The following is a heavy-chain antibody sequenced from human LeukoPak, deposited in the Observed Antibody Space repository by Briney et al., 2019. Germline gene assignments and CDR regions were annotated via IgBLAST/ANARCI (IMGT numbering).Heavy chain of an antibody. J-gene: IGHJ3*02. CDR1: GYSFTTYW. CDR2: IYPDDSDT. CDR3: ARAIVGGTTGTFDI. Sequence: GESLKISCKSSGYSFTTYWIGWVRQMPGKGLEWMGIIYPDDSDTRYSPSFQGQVIISADKSITTAYLQWSSLKASDTAVYYCARAIVGGTTGTFDIWGQGTTVTVSS. D-gene: IGHD1-26*01. V-gene: IGHV5-51*01.